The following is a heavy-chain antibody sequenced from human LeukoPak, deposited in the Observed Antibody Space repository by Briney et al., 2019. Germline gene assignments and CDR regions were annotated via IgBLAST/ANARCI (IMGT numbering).Heavy chain of an antibody. CDR2: ISGSGDST. V-gene: IGHV3-23*01. CDR3: AKFSVIAAAH. CDR1: GLTLSRYS. D-gene: IGHD6-13*01. Sequence: GALRLPCSASGLTLSRYSLSWVRQAPGKGLEWVSAISGSGDSTYYADSVKGRFTISRDNSKNTLYLQMNSLRAEDTAVYYCAKFSVIAAAHWGQGTLVTVSS. J-gene: IGHJ4*02.